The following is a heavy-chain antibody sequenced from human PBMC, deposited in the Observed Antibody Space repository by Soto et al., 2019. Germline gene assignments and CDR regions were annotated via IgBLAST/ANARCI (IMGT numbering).Heavy chain of an antibody. CDR1: GYTFTSYA. Sequence: ASVKVSCKASGYTFTSYAMHWVRQAPGQRLEWMGWINAGNGNTKYSQKFQGRVTITRDTSASTAYMELSSLRSEDTAVYYCARVASSTEYYYYGMDVWGQGTTVIVSS. CDR2: INAGNGNT. D-gene: IGHD2-2*01. CDR3: ARVASSTEYYYYGMDV. V-gene: IGHV1-3*01. J-gene: IGHJ6*02.